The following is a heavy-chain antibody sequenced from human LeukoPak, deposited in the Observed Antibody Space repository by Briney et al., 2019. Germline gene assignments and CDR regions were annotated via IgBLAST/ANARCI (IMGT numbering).Heavy chain of an antibody. CDR3: ARSENCGSDCYQCFDY. V-gene: IGHV3-23*01. Sequence: GGSLRLSCAASGFTFSSYAMSWVRQAPGKGLEWVSSISGGGARTYYADSVKGRFTISRDNSKNTLYLQMNSLGAEDSAVYYCARSENCGSDCYQCFDYWGQGTLVTVSS. CDR2: ISGGGART. J-gene: IGHJ4*02. D-gene: IGHD2-21*02. CDR1: GFTFSSYA.